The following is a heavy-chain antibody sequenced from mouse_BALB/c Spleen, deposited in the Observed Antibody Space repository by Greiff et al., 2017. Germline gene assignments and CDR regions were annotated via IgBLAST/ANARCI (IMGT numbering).Heavy chain of an antibody. CDR2: IDPANGNT. CDR1: GFNIKDTY. J-gene: IGHJ4*01. CDR3: ARPDYYGSSPMDY. V-gene: IGHV14-3*02. Sequence: VQLKQSGAELVKPGASVKLSCTASGFNIKDTYMHWVKQRPEQGLEWIGRIDPANGNTKYDPKFQGKATITADTSSNTAYLQLSSLTSEDTAVYYCARPDYYGSSPMDYWGQGTSVTVSS. D-gene: IGHD1-1*01.